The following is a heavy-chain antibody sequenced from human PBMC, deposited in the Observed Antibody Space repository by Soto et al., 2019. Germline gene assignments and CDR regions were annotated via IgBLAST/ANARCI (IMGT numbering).Heavy chain of an antibody. CDR1: GGSISEYF. V-gene: IGHV4-59*01. Sequence: YETLSLTCSVSGGSISEYFWSWIRQCRGKGLEWIGYIYYLGSTDYNPSLKSRVTISVDTSKRQFSLRLTSVTAAETAVYYCARDGYDGSGSPYPAYWGPGTKVTVPS. CDR2: IYYLGST. D-gene: IGHD3-10*01. J-gene: IGHJ4*02. CDR3: ARDGYDGSGSPYPAY.